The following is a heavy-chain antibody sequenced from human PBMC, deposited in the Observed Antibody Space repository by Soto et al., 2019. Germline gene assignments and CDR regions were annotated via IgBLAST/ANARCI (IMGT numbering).Heavy chain of an antibody. Sequence: QVQLVQSGAEVKKSGASVKVSCKASGYTFSDYFIQWLRQALGQGLEWVAWINPKTAATNYAKKFQYRFTLTSDTSFTTAYLELTRLRPDDLAVYYCARIKLGLDFYGGMDVWGQGTAVTGSS. CDR3: ARIKLGLDFYGGMDV. CDR2: INPKTAAT. V-gene: IGHV1-2*02. CDR1: GYTFSDYF. D-gene: IGHD4-17*01. J-gene: IGHJ6*02.